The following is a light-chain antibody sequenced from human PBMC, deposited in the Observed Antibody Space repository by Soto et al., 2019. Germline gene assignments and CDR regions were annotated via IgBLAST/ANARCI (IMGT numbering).Light chain of an antibody. CDR2: HAS. V-gene: IGKV3-11*01. CDR1: QTVGRY. Sequence: EIVLTQSPATLSLSPVESATLSCRASQTVGRYLAWYQQKPGQAPRLLIYHASDRATGIPARFSGSGSETDFALTISSLEPEDFAIYYCQQRRDWPLITFGQGTRLEI. J-gene: IGKJ5*01. CDR3: QQRRDWPLIT.